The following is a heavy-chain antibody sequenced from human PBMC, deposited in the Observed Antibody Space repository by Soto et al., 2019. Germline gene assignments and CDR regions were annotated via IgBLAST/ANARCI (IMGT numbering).Heavy chain of an antibody. Sequence: GGSLRLSCAASGFTFSSYSMNWVRQAPGKGLEWVSSIGTSSTHIYYADSVEGRFTISRDNAKNSLYLQMNSLRTDDTAVYFCARSGEWGPYFDYWGQGA. V-gene: IGHV3-21*01. J-gene: IGHJ4*02. D-gene: IGHD3-10*01. CDR1: GFTFSSYS. CDR3: ARSGEWGPYFDY. CDR2: IGTSSTHI.